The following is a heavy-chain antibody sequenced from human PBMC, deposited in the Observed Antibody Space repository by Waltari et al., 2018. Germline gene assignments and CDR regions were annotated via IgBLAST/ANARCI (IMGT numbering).Heavy chain of an antibody. CDR3: ARNPLAAAGIYRAEYFQH. V-gene: IGHV4-38-2*01. D-gene: IGHD6-13*01. CDR2: IYHSGST. J-gene: IGHJ1*01. CDR1: GYSISSGYY. Sequence: QVQLQESGPGLVKPSETLSLTCAVSGYSISSGYYWGWIRQPPGKGLEWIGSIYHSGSTYYNPSLKSRVTISVDTSKNQFSLKLSSVTAADTAVYYCARNPLAAAGIYRAEYFQHWGQGTLVTVSS.